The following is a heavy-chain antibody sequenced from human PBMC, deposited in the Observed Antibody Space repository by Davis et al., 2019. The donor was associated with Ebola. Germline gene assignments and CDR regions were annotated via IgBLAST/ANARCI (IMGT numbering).Heavy chain of an antibody. CDR2: IWFDGSNE. CDR3: SRHLGYGGDSGPFNF. CDR1: GFTFSRYA. D-gene: IGHD4-23*01. Sequence: GESLKLPCIASGFTFSRYAMHWVRQAPGKGLAWVASIWFDGSNEDHAASVKGRFHISRDNPKNPLYLEMNRQRVDDTAVYHGSRHLGYGGDSGPFNFWGQGTMVTVSS. J-gene: IGHJ3*01. V-gene: IGHV3-33*08.